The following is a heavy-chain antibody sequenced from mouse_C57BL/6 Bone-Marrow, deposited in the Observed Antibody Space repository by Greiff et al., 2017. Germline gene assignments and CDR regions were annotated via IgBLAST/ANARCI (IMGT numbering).Heavy chain of an antibody. CDR3: ARHEEPSTVVATSAWFAY. Sequence: QVQLQQSGAELVKPGASVKLSCKASGYTFTEYTLHWVKQRSGQGLEWIGWFYPGSGSIKYNEKFKDKATLTADKSSSTVYMELSRLTSEDSAVYFFARHEEPSTVVATSAWFAYWGQGTLVTVSA. D-gene: IGHD1-1*01. CDR1: GYTFTEYT. CDR2: FYPGSGSI. J-gene: IGHJ3*01. V-gene: IGHV1-62-2*01.